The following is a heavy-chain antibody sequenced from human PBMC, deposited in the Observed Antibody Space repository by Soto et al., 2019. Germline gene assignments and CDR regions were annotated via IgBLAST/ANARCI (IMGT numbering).Heavy chain of an antibody. D-gene: IGHD1-7*01. CDR1: GGSNSSSSYF. CDR2: VYYSGST. Sequence: LSLTCTVSGGSNSSSSYFWGWIRQPPGKGLEWIGNVYYSGSTYYNPSLESRITISVDTSKNQFSLKLISVTAADTAVYYCARHLLGNSRYLDYWGQGTLVTVSS. V-gene: IGHV4-39*01. J-gene: IGHJ4*02. CDR3: ARHLLGNSRYLDY.